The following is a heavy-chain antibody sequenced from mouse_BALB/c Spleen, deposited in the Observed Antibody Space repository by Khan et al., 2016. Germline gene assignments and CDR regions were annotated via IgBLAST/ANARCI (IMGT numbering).Heavy chain of an antibody. Sequence: EVELVESGGGLVQPGGSLKLSCAASGFTFSNFGMHWVRQAPEKGLEWVAFISSGSSTIYYADTVKGRFTVSRDNPKNTLFLQMTNLGSEDTAMYYCGRGTFWGKGTPLTVSS. CDR2: ISSGSSTI. J-gene: IGHJ2*01. CDR3: GRGTF. D-gene: IGHD3-3*01. CDR1: GFTFSNFG. V-gene: IGHV5-17*02.